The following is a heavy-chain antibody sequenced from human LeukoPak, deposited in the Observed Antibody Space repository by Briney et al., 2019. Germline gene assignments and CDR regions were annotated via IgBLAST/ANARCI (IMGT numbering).Heavy chain of an antibody. J-gene: IGHJ4*02. CDR1: GYTFTSYG. Sequence: ASVKVSCKASGYTFTSYGISWVRQAPGQGLEWMGWINPNSGGTNYAQKFQGWVTMTRDTSISTAYMELSRLRSDDTAVYYCARGSRSGILTGYYHFDYWGQGTLVTVSS. D-gene: IGHD3-9*01. CDR3: ARGSRSGILTGYYHFDY. CDR2: INPNSGGT. V-gene: IGHV1-2*04.